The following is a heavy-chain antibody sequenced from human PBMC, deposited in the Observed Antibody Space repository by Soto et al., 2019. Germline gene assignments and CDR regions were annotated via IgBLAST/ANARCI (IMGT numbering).Heavy chain of an antibody. CDR2: ISSSSTI. D-gene: IGHD1-1*01. J-gene: IGHJ4*02. CDR1: GFTFSSYS. V-gene: IGHV3-48*01. Sequence: PGGSLRLSCAASGFTFSSYSMNWVRQAPGKGLEWVSYISSSSTIYYADSVKGRFTISRDNAKNSLYLQMNSLRAEDTAVYYCAKSVYNWNDGFFDYWGQGTLVTVSS. CDR3: AKSVYNWNDGFFDY.